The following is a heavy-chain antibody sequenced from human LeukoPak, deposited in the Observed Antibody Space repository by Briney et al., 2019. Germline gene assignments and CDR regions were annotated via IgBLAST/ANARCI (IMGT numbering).Heavy chain of an antibody. J-gene: IGHJ4*02. CDR3: ARLPRGYCSGGSCYGIDY. V-gene: IGHV4-59*08. CDR2: IYYSGST. Sequence: SETLSLTCTVSGGSISSYYWSWIRQPPGKGLVWIGYIYYSGSTNYNPSLKSRVTISVDTSKNQFSLKLSSVTAADTAVYYCARLPRGYCSGGSCYGIDYWGQGTLVTVSS. CDR1: GGSISSYY. D-gene: IGHD2-15*01.